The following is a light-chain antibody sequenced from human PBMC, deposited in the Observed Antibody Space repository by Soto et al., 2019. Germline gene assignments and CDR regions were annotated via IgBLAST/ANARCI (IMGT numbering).Light chain of an antibody. CDR2: YDN. V-gene: IGLV1-44*01. J-gene: IGLJ1*01. CDR3: AAWDDRLNGRV. CDR1: NSNIGSNT. Sequence: QSALTQPPSASGTPGQRVTISCSGSNSNIGSNTVNWYQQLPGTAPKLLIYYDNLRPSGVPDRISGSKSGTSASLAISGLQSDDEADYYCAAWDDRLNGRVFGNGTKVTV.